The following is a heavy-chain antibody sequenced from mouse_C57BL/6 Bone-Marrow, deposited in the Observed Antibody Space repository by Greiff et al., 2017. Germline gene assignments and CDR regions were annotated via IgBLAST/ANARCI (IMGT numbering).Heavy chain of an antibody. Sequence: VQLKQSGAELVRPGASVKLSCTASGFNIKDDYMHWVKQRPEQGLEWIGWIDPENGDTEYASKFQGKATITADTSSNTAYLQLSSLTSEDTAVYYCTPLAWFAYGGQGTLVTVSA. CDR1: GFNIKDDY. CDR3: TPLAWFAY. J-gene: IGHJ3*01. CDR2: IDPENGDT. V-gene: IGHV14-4*01.